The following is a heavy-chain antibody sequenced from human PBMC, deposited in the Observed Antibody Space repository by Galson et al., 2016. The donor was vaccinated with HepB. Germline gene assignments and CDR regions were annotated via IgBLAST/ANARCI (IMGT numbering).Heavy chain of an antibody. CDR3: AKSLLGVVAATSFDY. V-gene: IGHV3-7*03. CDR1: GFSISSYW. D-gene: IGHD2-15*01. Sequence: SLRLSCAASGFSISSYWMSWIRQAPGKGLEWVANIRQDGNEIYYVDSVRGRFTISRDNAKNSLSLQMNGVRAEDTAIYYCAKSLLGVVAATSFDYWGQGTLV. CDR2: IRQDGNEI. J-gene: IGHJ4*02.